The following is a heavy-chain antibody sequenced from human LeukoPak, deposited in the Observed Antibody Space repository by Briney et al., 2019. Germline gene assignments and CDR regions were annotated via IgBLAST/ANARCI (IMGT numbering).Heavy chain of an antibody. CDR2: ISYDGSNK. CDR1: GFTFSSYA. Sequence: GGSLRLSCAASGFTFSSYAMHWVRQAPGKGLEWVAVISYDGSNKYYTDSVKGRFTISRDNSKNTLYLQMNSLRAEDTAVYYCARDSKGYYYGSGSYPDYWGQGTLVTVSS. CDR3: ARDSKGYYYGSGSYPDY. V-gene: IGHV3-30*04. D-gene: IGHD3-10*01. J-gene: IGHJ4*02.